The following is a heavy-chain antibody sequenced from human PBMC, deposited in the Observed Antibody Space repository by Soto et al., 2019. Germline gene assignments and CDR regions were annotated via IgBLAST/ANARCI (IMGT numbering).Heavy chain of an antibody. Sequence: PSETLSLTCAVYGGSFSGYYWSWIRQPPGKGLEWIGEINHSGSTNYNPSLKSRVTISVDTSKNQFSLKLSSVTAADTAVYYCARGGNRVVILYYFDYWGQGTLVTVSS. CDR1: GGSFSGYY. J-gene: IGHJ4*02. CDR2: INHSGST. V-gene: IGHV4-34*01. D-gene: IGHD3-22*01. CDR3: ARGGNRVVILYYFDY.